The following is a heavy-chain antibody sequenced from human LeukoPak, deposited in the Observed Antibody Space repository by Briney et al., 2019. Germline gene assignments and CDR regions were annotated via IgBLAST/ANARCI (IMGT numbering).Heavy chain of an antibody. D-gene: IGHD3-16*01. Sequence: GGSLRLSCAASGLSFTTYAMNWVRQAPGKGLQRVSAIGGSGTSTYYADSVKGRFTISRDNSRNTLYLQMNSLRAEDTAVYYCAKEIAGGGVVDYWGQGTLITVSS. CDR3: AKEIAGGGVVDY. CDR1: GLSFTTYA. CDR2: IGGSGTST. J-gene: IGHJ4*02. V-gene: IGHV3-23*01.